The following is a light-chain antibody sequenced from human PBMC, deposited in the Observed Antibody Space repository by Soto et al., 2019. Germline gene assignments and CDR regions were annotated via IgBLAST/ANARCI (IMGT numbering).Light chain of an antibody. Sequence: EIVMAQSPATLSVSPGERATLSCRASQSVSSTLAWYQQKPGQAPRLLIYGASTRATGIPARFSGSGSGTEFTLTISSLQSEDFAVYYCQQYNNWPITFGQGTRREIK. J-gene: IGKJ5*01. V-gene: IGKV3-15*01. CDR1: QSVSST. CDR2: GAS. CDR3: QQYNNWPIT.